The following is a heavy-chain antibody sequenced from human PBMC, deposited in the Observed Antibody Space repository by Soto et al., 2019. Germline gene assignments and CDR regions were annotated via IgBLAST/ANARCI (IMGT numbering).Heavy chain of an antibody. CDR2: ISYDGSNK. V-gene: IGHV3-30-3*01. Sequence: PGGSLRLSCAASGFTFSSYAMHWVRQAPGKGLEWVAVISYDGSNKYYADSVKGRFTISRDNSKNTLYLQMNSLRAEDTAVYYCARDGSPDIVVVPAAMGFDYWGQGTLVTVSS. CDR3: ARDGSPDIVVVPAAMGFDY. CDR1: GFTFSSYA. D-gene: IGHD2-2*01. J-gene: IGHJ4*02.